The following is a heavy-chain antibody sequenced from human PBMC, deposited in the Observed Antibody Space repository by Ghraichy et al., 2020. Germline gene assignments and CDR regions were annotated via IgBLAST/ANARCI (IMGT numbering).Heavy chain of an antibody. CDR3: AMDSRLRGVPRLTVDY. Sequence: SVKVSCKASGGTFSSYAISWVRQAPGQGLEWMGGIIPIFGTANYAQKFQGRVTITADESTSTAYMELSSLRSEDTAVYYCAMDSRLRGVPRLTVDYWGQGTLVTVSS. D-gene: IGHD3-10*01. V-gene: IGHV1-69*13. CDR1: GGTFSSYA. CDR2: IIPIFGTA. J-gene: IGHJ4*02.